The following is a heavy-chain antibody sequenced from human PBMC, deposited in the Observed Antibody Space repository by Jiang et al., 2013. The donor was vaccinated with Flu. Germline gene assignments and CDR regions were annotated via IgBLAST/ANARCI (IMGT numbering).Heavy chain of an antibody. D-gene: IGHD1-1*01. CDR3: AKDPGTDGFDI. CDR2: IAGYNANT. Sequence: GAEVKKPGASVKVSCQASGYTFTNYGISWVRQAPGQGLEWLGWIAGYNANTNYAQKFQDRVTMTTDTSTSTAYMDLRSLTSDDTAVYYCAKDPGTDGFDIWGPRNNGHRLF. CDR1: GYTFTNYG. V-gene: IGHV1-18*01. J-gene: IGHJ3*02.